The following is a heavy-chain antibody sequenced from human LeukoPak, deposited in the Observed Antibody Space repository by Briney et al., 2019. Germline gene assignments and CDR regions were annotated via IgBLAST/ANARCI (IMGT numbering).Heavy chain of an antibody. CDR1: GGSMSSYY. J-gene: IGHJ4*02. Sequence: SETLSLTCTVSGGSMSSYYWSWIRQPPGKGLEWIGYIYYSGSTNYNPSLKSRVTISVDTSKNQFSLKLSSVTAADTAVYYCASHGGYSYGSIDYWGQGTLVTVSS. D-gene: IGHD5-18*01. CDR3: ASHGGYSYGSIDY. CDR2: IYYSGST. V-gene: IGHV4-59*08.